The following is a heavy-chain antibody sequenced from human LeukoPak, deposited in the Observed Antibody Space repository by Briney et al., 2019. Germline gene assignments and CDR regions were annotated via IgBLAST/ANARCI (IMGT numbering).Heavy chain of an antibody. J-gene: IGHJ5*02. CDR3: GKDSYVGVNWFDP. D-gene: IGHD1-26*01. V-gene: IGHV3-30*02. CDR2: IRYDGSGK. CDR1: GFTFSSYG. Sequence: PGGSLRLSCAASGFTFSSYGMHWVRQAPGKGLEWVAFIRYDGSGKYYADSVKGRFTISRDNSKNMVYLEMNSLRVEDTAVYYCGKDSYVGVNWFDPRGQGTLVTVSS.